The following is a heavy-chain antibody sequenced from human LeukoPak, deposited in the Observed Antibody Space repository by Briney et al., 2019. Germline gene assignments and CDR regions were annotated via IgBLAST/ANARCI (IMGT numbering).Heavy chain of an antibody. J-gene: IGHJ3*02. CDR1: GFTFSSYS. V-gene: IGHV3-21*01. D-gene: IGHD6-13*01. CDR2: ISSSSSYI. Sequence: GGSLRLSCAASGFTFSSYSMNWVRQAPGKGLEWVSSISSSSSYIYYADSVKGRFTISRDNAKNSLYLQMNSLRAEDTAVYYCARGSSSWYQGAFDIWGQGTMVTVSS. CDR3: ARGSSSWYQGAFDI.